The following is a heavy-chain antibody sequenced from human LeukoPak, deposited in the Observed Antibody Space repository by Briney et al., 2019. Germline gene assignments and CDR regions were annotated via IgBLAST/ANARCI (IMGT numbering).Heavy chain of an antibody. V-gene: IGHV3-23*01. D-gene: IGHD3-10*01. J-gene: IGHJ4*02. CDR2: ISGSGGST. CDR3: ARDRDSGGRQGYYSDY. Sequence: GGSLRLSCAASGFTFSSYAMSWVRQAPGKGLEWLSAISGSGGSTYYADSVKGRFTISRDNSKNTLYLQMNSPRAEDTALYYCARDRDSGGRQGYYSDYWGQGTLVTVSP. CDR1: GFTFSSYA.